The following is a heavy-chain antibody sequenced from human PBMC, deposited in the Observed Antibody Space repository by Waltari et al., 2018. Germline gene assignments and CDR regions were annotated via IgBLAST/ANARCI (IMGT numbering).Heavy chain of an antibody. CDR2: ISYDGSNK. J-gene: IGHJ6*03. CDR1: GFTFSSYA. CDR3: AREFAVTIFGVVTLAMDV. Sequence: QVQLVESGGGVVQPGRSLRLSCAASGFTFSSYAMQWVRQAPGKGLEWVAVISYDGSNKYYADSVKGRFTISRDNSKNTLYLQMNSLRAEDTAVYYCAREFAVTIFGVVTLAMDVWGKGTTVTISS. D-gene: IGHD3-3*01. V-gene: IGHV3-30-3*01.